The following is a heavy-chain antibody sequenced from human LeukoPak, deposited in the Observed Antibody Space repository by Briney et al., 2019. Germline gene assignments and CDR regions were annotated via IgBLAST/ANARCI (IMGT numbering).Heavy chain of an antibody. Sequence: GGSLRLSCASSGFSFSSYGTHWVRQAPGKGLEWVAVIWYDGSTKYYADSVQGRFAISRDNSKNTLYLQMNTLRAEDTAVYYCARSLRDSSGYYFDHWGQGTLVTVSS. J-gene: IGHJ4*02. V-gene: IGHV3-33*01. CDR3: ARSLRDSSGYYFDH. CDR2: IWYDGSTK. CDR1: GFSFSSYG. D-gene: IGHD3-22*01.